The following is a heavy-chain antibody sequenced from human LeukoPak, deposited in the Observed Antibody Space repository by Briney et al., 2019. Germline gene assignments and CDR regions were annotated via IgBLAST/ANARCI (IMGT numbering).Heavy chain of an antibody. CDR3: ARGRDYGSGSYSNYYYYYMDV. Sequence: SETLSLTCTVSGGSISSYYWSWIRQPAGKGLEWIGRIYTSGSTNYNPSLKSRVTMSVNTSKNQFSLKLSSVTAADTAVYYCARGRDYGSGSYSNYYYYYMDVWGKGTTVTISS. CDR2: IYTSGST. D-gene: IGHD3-10*01. CDR1: GGSISSYY. V-gene: IGHV4-4*07. J-gene: IGHJ6*03.